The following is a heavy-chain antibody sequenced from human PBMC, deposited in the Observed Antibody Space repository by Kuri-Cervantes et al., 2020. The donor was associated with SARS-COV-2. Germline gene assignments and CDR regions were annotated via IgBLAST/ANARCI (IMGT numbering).Heavy chain of an antibody. CDR1: GFTFSSYA. Sequence: GGPLRPPFAALGFTFSSYAMHWVRQAPGKGLDWVALISYDGSNKFYADSVKGRFTISRDNSKNTLYLQMNSLRAENTAVYYCAKDQHGIVVVVAAIDYWGQGTLVTVSS. V-gene: IGHV3-30*04. CDR2: ISYDGSNK. J-gene: IGHJ4*02. D-gene: IGHD2-15*01. CDR3: AKDQHGIVVVVAAIDY.